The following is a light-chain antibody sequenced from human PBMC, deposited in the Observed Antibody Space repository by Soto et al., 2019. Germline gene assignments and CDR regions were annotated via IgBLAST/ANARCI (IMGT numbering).Light chain of an antibody. CDR1: QSVSXX. J-gene: IGKJ2*01. CDR3: XXXXXWPPYT. CDR2: DAS. V-gene: IGKV3-11*01. Sequence: EIVLTQSPATLSLSPGXRXTLXXXASQSVSXXLAWYQQKPGQAPRLLIYDASNRATGIPARFSGSGSGTDFTLTISSLXPXXXXXXXXXXXXXWPPYTFGQGTKLEIK.